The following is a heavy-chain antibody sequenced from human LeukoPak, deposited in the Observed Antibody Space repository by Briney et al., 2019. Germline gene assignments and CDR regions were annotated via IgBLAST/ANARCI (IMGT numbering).Heavy chain of an antibody. CDR1: GFTFSSYA. V-gene: IGHV3-21*01. D-gene: IGHD6-19*01. CDR3: ARVAVAGPTGWFDS. J-gene: IGHJ5*01. Sequence: GGSLRLSCAASGFTFSSYAMHWVRQAPGKGLEWVSSISSTSAYIYYAESVKGRFSISRDNVDNVVHLQMSSLTNEDTAVYYCARVAVAGPTGWFDSWGQGTLVTVSS. CDR2: ISSTSAYI.